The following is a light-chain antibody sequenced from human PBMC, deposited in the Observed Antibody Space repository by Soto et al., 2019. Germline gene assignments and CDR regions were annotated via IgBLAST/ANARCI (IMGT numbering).Light chain of an antibody. J-gene: IGLJ2*01. CDR2: KDS. V-gene: IGLV3-16*01. Sequence: SYELTQPPSVSVSLGQMARITCSGEALPKKYAYWYQQKPGQFPVLVIYKDSERPSGIPERFSGSSSGTIVTLTISGVQAEDEADYYCLSADSSSRPVFGGGTKVTVL. CDR3: LSADSSSRPV. CDR1: ALPKKY.